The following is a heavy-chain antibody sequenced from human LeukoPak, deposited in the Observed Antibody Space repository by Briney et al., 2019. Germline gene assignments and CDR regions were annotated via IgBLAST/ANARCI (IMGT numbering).Heavy chain of an antibody. V-gene: IGHV3-23*01. CDR2: ISASGVGT. CDR3: AKVLQYHLPEPPFDY. Sequence: PGGSLRLSCAVSGFTFGRHAMSWVRKSPGEGLEWVSAISASGVGTYYADSVKGRFTISRDNSNNTPYLQMNSLRADDTAVYYCAKVLQYHLPEPPFDYWGQGTLVTVSS. D-gene: IGHD2-2*01. CDR1: GFTFGRHA. J-gene: IGHJ4*02.